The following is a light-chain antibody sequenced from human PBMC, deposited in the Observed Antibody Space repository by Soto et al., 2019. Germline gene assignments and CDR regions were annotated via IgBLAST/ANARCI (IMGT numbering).Light chain of an antibody. V-gene: IGKV1-39*01. CDR3: QQTSTPPQT. CDR1: QTISTY. J-gene: IGKJ4*01. Sequence: DIQMTQSPSSLSASVGDRVTITCRASQTISTYLHWFQQEPGKAPKLLIYGASSLQSGVPSRFSASGSGTELTVTTISLQPEDCATYYCQQTSTPPQTFGGGTKVEIK. CDR2: GAS.